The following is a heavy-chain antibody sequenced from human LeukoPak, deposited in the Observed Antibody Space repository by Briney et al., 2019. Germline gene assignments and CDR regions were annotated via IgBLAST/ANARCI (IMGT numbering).Heavy chain of an antibody. J-gene: IGHJ4*02. D-gene: IGHD5-18*01. CDR1: GGSFSGYY. CDR3: ASSLQLWLRLPDV. CDR2: INHSGST. V-gene: IGHV4-34*01. Sequence: SETLSLTCAVYGGSFSGYYWSWIRQPPGKGLEWIGEINHSGSTNYNPSLKSRVTISVDTSKKHFSLKLSSVTAADTAVSSCASSLQLWLRLPDVWGQGTLVTVSS.